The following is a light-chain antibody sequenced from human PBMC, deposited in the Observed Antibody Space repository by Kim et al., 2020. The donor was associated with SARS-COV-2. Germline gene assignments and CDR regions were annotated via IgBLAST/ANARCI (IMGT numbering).Light chain of an antibody. V-gene: IGKV3-15*01. J-gene: IGKJ1*01. Sequence: SCPPEEAAPLSCRASLRVSSNLAWYQQKPGQAPRLLVYGASARATGIPARFSGSGSGTEFTLTISSLQSEDFAVYYCQQYNNWWTFGQGTKVDIK. CDR3: QQYNNWWT. CDR1: LRVSSN. CDR2: GAS.